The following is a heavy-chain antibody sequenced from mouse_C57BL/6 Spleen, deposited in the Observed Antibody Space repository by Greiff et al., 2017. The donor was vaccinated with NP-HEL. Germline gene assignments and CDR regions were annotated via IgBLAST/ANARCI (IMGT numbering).Heavy chain of an antibody. Sequence: VQLQQSGAELVRPGASVTLSCKASGYTFTDYEMHWVKQTPVHGLEWIGAIDPETGGSAYNQKFKGKAILTADKSSSTAYMASRSLTSEDSAVYYCTNGYYSCDYWGQGTTLTVSS. D-gene: IGHD2-3*01. CDR3: TNGYYSCDY. J-gene: IGHJ2*01. CDR2: IDPETGGS. CDR1: GYTFTDYE. V-gene: IGHV1-15*01.